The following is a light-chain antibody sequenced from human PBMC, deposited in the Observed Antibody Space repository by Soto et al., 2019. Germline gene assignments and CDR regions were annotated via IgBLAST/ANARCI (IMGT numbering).Light chain of an antibody. CDR3: SSYAGNTKGV. CDR2: EVS. V-gene: IGLV2-8*01. Sequence: QSALTQPPSASGSPGQSVTISCTGTSSDVGGYDYVSWCQQHPGKAPKLMIFEVSKRPSGVPDRFSGSKSGNTASLTVSGLQAEDEADYYCSSYAGNTKGVFGTGTQLTVL. J-gene: IGLJ7*01. CDR1: SSDVGGYDY.